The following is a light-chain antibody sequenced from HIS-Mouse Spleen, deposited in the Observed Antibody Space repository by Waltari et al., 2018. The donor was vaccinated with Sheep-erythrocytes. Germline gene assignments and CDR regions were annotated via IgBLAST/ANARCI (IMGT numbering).Light chain of an antibody. Sequence: DTQMTQSPSSVSASVGDRVTITCRASKGISSWLAWYQQKPGKAPKLLIYAASSLQSGVPSRFSGSGSGTDFTLTISSLQPEVFATYYCQQANSFPITFGQGTRLEIK. CDR3: QQANSFPIT. V-gene: IGKV1-12*01. CDR1: KGISSW. J-gene: IGKJ5*01. CDR2: AAS.